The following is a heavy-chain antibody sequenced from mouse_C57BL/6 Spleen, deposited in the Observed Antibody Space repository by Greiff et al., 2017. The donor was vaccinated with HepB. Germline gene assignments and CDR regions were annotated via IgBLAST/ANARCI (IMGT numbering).Heavy chain of an antibody. D-gene: IGHD4-1*01. V-gene: IGHV1-4*01. CDR2: INPSSGYT. Sequence: VQLKQSGAELARPGASVKMSCKASGYTFTSYTMHRVKQRPGQGLEWIGYINPSSGYTKYNQKFKDKATLTADKSSSTAYMQLSSLTSEDSAVYYCARSMGRGAMDYWGQGTSVTVSS. CDR3: ARSMGRGAMDY. CDR1: GYTFTSYT. J-gene: IGHJ4*01.